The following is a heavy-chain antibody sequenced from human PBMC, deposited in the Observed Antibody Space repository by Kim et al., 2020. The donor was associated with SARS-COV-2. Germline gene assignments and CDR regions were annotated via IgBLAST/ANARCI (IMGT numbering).Heavy chain of an antibody. Sequence: GGSLRLSCAASGFTFSSYAMSWVRQAPGKGLEWVSAISGSGGSTYYADSVKGRFTISRDNSKNTLYLQMNSLRAEDTAVYYCAREDGLLLWFGELSGGAFDIWGQGTMVTVSS. CDR3: AREDGLLLWFGELSGGAFDI. V-gene: IGHV3-23*01. CDR1: GFTFSSYA. CDR2: ISGSGGST. J-gene: IGHJ3*02. D-gene: IGHD3-10*01.